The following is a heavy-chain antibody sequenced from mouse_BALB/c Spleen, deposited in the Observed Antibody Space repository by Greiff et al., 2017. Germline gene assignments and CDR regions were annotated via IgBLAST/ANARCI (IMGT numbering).Heavy chain of an antibody. J-gene: IGHJ3*01. Sequence: EVMLVESGGGLVQPGGSLRLSCATSGFTFTDYYMSWVRQPPGKALEWLGFIRNKANGYTTEYSASVKGRFTISRDNSQSILYLQMNTLRAEDSATYYCARVYYYGPGAYWGQGTLVTVSA. CDR2: IRNKANGYTT. D-gene: IGHD1-1*01. CDR1: GFTFTDYY. V-gene: IGHV7-3*02. CDR3: ARVYYYGPGAY.